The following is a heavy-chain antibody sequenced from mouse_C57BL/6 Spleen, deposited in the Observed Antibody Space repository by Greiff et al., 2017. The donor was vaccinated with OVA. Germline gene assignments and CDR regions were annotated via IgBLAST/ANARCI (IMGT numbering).Heavy chain of an antibody. CDR3: SRERIQRDYFDY. Sequence: EVNVVESEGGLVQPGSSLKLSCTASGFTFSDYYMAWVRQAPEKGLEWVANINYDGSSTYYLDFLQSRFIISRDNAKNILYLQVSSLSSEDTATNDCSRERIQRDYFDYWGQGTTLTVSS. V-gene: IGHV5-16*01. J-gene: IGHJ2*01. CDR2: INYDGSST. CDR1: GFTFSDYY.